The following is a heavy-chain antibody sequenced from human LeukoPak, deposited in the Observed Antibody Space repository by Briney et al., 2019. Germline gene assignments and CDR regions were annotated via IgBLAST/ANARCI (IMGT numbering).Heavy chain of an antibody. CDR2: IHTSGTT. D-gene: IGHD1-14*01. J-gene: IGHJ4*02. Sequence: SETLSLTCTVSGGSINGYFCTWLRQSAGAGLECIGRIHTSGTTYYNPSLKSRVSMSVDTSHNKFSLRLNSVTDADTAVYYCARDPAGHGRYFDYWGQGALVTVSS. V-gene: IGHV4-4*07. CDR1: GGSINGYF. CDR3: ARDPAGHGRYFDY.